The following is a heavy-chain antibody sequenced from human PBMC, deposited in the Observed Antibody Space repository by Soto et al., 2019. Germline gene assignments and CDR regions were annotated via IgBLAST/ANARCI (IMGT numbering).Heavy chain of an antibody. CDR2: ISAGDIT. J-gene: IGHJ4*02. CDR3: AKARNRRFRLQQLERHEYYIDN. Sequence: GGSLKLSCAASGFTFSIYAMSWVRQAPGKGLEWVSAISAGDITYYADSVKGRFTISRDNSKNTLYLQMNSLRVEDTAVYYCAKARNRRFRLQQLERHEYYIDNWGQGTLVTVSS. CDR1: GFTFSIYA. D-gene: IGHD6-13*01. V-gene: IGHV3-23*01.